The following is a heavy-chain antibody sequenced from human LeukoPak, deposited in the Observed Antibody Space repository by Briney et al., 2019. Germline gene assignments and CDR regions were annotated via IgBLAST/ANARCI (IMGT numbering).Heavy chain of an antibody. Sequence: SETLSLTCAVYGGSFSGYYWSWIRQPPGKGLEWIGEINHSGSTNYNPSLKSRVTISVDTSKNQFSLKLSSVTAADTAVYYCARGRGYSYGSYGPWGQGTLVTASS. CDR2: INHSGST. CDR1: GGSFSGYY. J-gene: IGHJ5*02. D-gene: IGHD5-18*01. CDR3: ARGRGYSYGSYGP. V-gene: IGHV4-34*01.